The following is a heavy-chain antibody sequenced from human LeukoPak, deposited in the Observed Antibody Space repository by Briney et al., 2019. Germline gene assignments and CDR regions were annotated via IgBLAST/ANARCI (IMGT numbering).Heavy chain of an antibody. V-gene: IGHV4-61*02. D-gene: IGHD3-10*01. Sequence: SETLSLTCTVSRGSISSAGYYWSWIRQPAGKGLEWIGRVYTSGRTNYIPSLKSRVTISLDTSNKQFSLKLSSVTAADTAVYYCARTPAHYYGSGSYYLDWGQGTLVTVSS. CDR1: RGSISSAGYY. CDR3: ARTPAHYYGSGSYYLD. J-gene: IGHJ4*02. CDR2: VYTSGRT.